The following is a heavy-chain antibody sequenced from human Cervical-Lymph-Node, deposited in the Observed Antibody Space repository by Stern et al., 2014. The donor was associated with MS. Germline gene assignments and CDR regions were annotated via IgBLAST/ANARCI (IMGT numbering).Heavy chain of an antibody. J-gene: IGHJ5*02. V-gene: IGHV1-69*01. Sequence: QVQLVQSGAEVKKPGSSVKVSCKASGGTFSSYAISWVRQAPGQGLEWMGGIIPIFGTANYAQKFQGRVTITADESTSTAYMELSSLRSEDTAVYYCARDVWRITMIEGLFDPWGQGTLVTVSS. D-gene: IGHD3-22*01. CDR3: ARDVWRITMIEGLFDP. CDR1: GGTFSSYA. CDR2: IIPIFGTA.